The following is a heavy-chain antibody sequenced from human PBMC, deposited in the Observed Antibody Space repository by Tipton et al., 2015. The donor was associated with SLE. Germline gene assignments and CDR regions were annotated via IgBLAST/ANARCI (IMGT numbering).Heavy chain of an antibody. V-gene: IGHV3-74*01. J-gene: IGHJ4*02. CDR1: GFNFRRNW. CDR3: TARPCIITSCYDY. CDR2: MNSDGSNI. D-gene: IGHD2-2*01. Sequence: SLRLSCAASGFNFRRNWMHWVRQVPGKGLVWVSRMNSDGSNIFYSDSVKGRFTISRDNAKNTVYLQMNSLNTEDTAVYYCTARPCIITSCYDYWGQGTPVTVSS.